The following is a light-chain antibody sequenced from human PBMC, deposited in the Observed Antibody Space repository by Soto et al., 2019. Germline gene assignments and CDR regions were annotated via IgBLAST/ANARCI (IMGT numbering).Light chain of an antibody. CDR3: LQYTSSFRT. J-gene: IGKJ1*01. CDR2: KAS. Sequence: DIQMTQSPSTLSASVGDRVTITCRASQSLNSWLAWYQQKPGKAPKLLIYKASSLESGVPSRFSGSGSWTEFTRTISSLQPDDFATYYCLQYTSSFRTFGQGAKVEIK. V-gene: IGKV1-5*03. CDR1: QSLNSW.